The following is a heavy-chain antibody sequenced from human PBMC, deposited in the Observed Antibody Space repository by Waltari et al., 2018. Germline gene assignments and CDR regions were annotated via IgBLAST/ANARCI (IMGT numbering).Heavy chain of an antibody. D-gene: IGHD2-15*01. V-gene: IGHV1-2*02. J-gene: IGHJ4*02. CDR2: INPHSGGT. Sequence: HWVRLSPGQGLEWMGWINPHSGGTNYAQKFQGRVTMTRDTSIKTAYMELSRLRSDDTAVYYCAREGSALRYCSGGSCYYDYWGQGSLVTVSS. CDR3: AREGSALRYCSGGSCYYDY.